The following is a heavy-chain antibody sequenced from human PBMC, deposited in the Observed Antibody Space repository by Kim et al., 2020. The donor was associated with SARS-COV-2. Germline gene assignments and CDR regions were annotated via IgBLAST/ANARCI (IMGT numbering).Heavy chain of an antibody. J-gene: IGHJ6*03. V-gene: IGHV3-7*01. CDR2: IKQDGGEK. CDR3: AREGQGSNPNYEILTGYYCHYYLQV. D-gene: IGHD3-9*01. CDR1: GFTFSSYW. Sequence: GGSLRLSCAASGFTFSSYWMSWVRQAPGKGLEWVANIKQDGGEKYYVDSVKGRFTISRDNAKNSLYLQMNSLRAEDTAVYYCAREGQGSNPNYEILTGYYCHYYLQVRGRRGTLTVSS.